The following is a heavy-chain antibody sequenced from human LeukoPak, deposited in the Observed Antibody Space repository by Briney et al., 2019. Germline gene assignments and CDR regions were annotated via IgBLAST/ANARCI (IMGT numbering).Heavy chain of an antibody. V-gene: IGHV1-8*01. CDR2: MNPNSGNT. Sequence: ASVKVSCKASGYTFNSYDVNWVRQATGQGLEWMGWMNPNSGNTGLAQKFQGRVTLTRDTSLSTAYMELSNLRSDDTAVYYCARDEVVAAPNYFGMVVWGQGTMVSVSS. J-gene: IGHJ6*02. D-gene: IGHD2-15*01. CDR1: GYTFNSYD. CDR3: ARDEVVAAPNYFGMVV.